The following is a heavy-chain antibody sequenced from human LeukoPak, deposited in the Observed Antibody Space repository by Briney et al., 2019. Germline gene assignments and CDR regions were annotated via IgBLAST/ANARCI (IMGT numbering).Heavy chain of an antibody. CDR3: ARALVTANLYYFDY. Sequence: GGSLRLSCAAYGFTFSDYYMSWIRQAPGKGLEWVSYISSSGSTIYYADSVKGRFTISRDNAKNSLYLQMNSLRAEDTAVYYCARALVTANLYYFDYWGQGTLVTVSS. CDR1: GFTFSDYY. D-gene: IGHD2-21*02. V-gene: IGHV3-11*01. CDR2: ISSSGSTI. J-gene: IGHJ4*02.